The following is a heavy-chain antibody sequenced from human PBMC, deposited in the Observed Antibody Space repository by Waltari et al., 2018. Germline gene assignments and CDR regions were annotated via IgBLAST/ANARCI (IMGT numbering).Heavy chain of an antibody. V-gene: IGHV3-74*03. Sequence: EVQLVASGGALVQPGGSLRLSCATSGFTFSRYWMHWVRQAPGKGLMWVSHIESDESRTTYADSVKGRFTISRDNAKNTVYLQMNNLRDEDTAVYYCVRDEPGDGLDYWGQGTLVTVSS. CDR2: IESDESRT. CDR3: VRDEPGDGLDY. J-gene: IGHJ4*02. D-gene: IGHD7-27*01. CDR1: GFTFSRYW.